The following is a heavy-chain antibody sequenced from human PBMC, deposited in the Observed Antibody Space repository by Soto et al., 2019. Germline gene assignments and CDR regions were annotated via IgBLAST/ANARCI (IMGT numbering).Heavy chain of an antibody. D-gene: IGHD3-10*01. CDR3: ARYRPGPSGGFYDHGMDV. V-gene: IGHV1-18*01. CDR2: ISAYNGNT. J-gene: IGHJ6*02. Sequence: QVQLVQSGAEVKKPGASVKVSCKASGYTFTSYGISWVRQAPGQGLEWMGWISAYNGNTNYAQKLQGRVTMTTDTSTRAAYVELRSLRSDDTAVYCCARYRPGPSGGFYDHGMDVWGQGTTVTVSS. CDR1: GYTFTSYG.